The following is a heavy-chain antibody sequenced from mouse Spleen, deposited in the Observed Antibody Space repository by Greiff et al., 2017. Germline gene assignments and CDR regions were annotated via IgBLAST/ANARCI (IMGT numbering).Heavy chain of an antibody. CDR1: GYSITSGYD. V-gene: IGHV3-1*01. J-gene: IGHJ4*01. D-gene: IGHD2-14*01. CDR3: ARENYRYAMDY. Sequence: EVQLQESGPGMVKPSQSLSLTCTVTGYSITSGYDWHWIRHFPGNKLEWMGYISYSGSTNYNPSLKSRISITHDTSKNHFFLKLNSVTTEDTATYYCARENYRYAMDYWGQGTSVTVSS. CDR2: ISYSGST.